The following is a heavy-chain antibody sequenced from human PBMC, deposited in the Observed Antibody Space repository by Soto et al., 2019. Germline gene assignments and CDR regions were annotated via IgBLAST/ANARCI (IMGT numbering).Heavy chain of an antibody. CDR3: ARSRDCYNHGYS. D-gene: IGHD2-21*02. CDR2: IWHDGSER. Sequence: QVQLVESGGDVVQPGRSLRLSCEGSGFIFRTYGMHWVRQAPGKGLEWVAVIWHDGSERHYADSVRDRFTISRDNSKNMVHLQMNSLKPADTATYYCARSRDCYNHGYSWGQGTLVTVPS. CDR1: GFIFRTYG. J-gene: IGHJ5*02. V-gene: IGHV3-33*01.